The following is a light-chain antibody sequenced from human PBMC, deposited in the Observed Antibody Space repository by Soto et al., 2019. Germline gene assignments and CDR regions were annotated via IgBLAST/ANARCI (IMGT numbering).Light chain of an antibody. J-gene: IGKJ5*01. CDR1: QSVDSNY. Sequence: EIVLTQSPGTLSLSPGEESTLSCRASQSVDSNYLAWYQQKPGQTPXLXXYGASGRADGIPHRFSGSGFGTDFTLTISKVEPEDFAVYYGQQYGTPRSVTFGQGTRLEIK. CDR2: GAS. CDR3: QQYGTPRSVT. V-gene: IGKV3-20*01.